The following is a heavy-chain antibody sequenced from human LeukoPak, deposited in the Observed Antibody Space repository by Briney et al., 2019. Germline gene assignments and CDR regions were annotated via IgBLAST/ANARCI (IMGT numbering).Heavy chain of an antibody. D-gene: IGHD6-19*01. CDR2: ISGSGGST. V-gene: IGHV3-23*01. CDR1: GFTFSSYA. J-gene: IGHJ4*02. CDR3: AKDGDSSGWLYNISFDY. Sequence: PGGSLRLSCAASGFTFSSYAMSWVRQAPGKGLEWVSAISGSGGSTYYADSVKGRFTISRDNSKNTLYLQMNSLRAEDTAVYYCAKDGDSSGWLYNISFDYWGQGTLVTVSS.